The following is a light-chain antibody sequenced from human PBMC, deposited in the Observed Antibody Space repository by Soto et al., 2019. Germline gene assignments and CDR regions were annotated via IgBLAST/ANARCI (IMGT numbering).Light chain of an antibody. Sequence: QSALTQPRSVSGSPGQSVTISCTGTSSDVGGYNYVSWYQQHPGKAPKLMICDVSKRPSGVPDRFSGSKSGNTASLTISGLQAEDEADYYCCSYAGSYTFVFGTGTKSPS. CDR2: DVS. CDR3: CSYAGSYTFV. V-gene: IGLV2-11*01. CDR1: SSDVGGYNY. J-gene: IGLJ1*01.